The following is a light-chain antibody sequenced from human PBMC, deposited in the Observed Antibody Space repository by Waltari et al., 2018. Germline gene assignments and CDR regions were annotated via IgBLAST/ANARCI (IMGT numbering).Light chain of an antibody. CDR1: QTITAY. J-gene: IGKJ2*01. V-gene: IGKV1-39*01. Sequence: DVQLTQSPSSLSASLGVSVSITCRASQTITAYLTWYQLQPGRSPKLLIYGASHLQTGVPSRFSGSGSATVFTLTISGLQPEDFATYYCQQSQVANTFGQGTRLDI. CDR3: QQSQVANT. CDR2: GAS.